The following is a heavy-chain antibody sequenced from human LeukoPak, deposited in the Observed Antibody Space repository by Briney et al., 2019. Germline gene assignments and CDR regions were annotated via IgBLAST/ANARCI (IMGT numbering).Heavy chain of an antibody. J-gene: IGHJ4*02. CDR3: ARDKQLVPDY. V-gene: IGHV3-21*01. Sequence: GGSLRLSCAASGFTFSNYWMTWVRQAPGKGLEWVSSISSSSSYIYYADSVKGRFTISRDNAKNSLYLQMNSLRAEDTAVYYCARDKQLVPDYWGQGTLVTVSS. D-gene: IGHD6-6*01. CDR1: GFTFSNYW. CDR2: ISSSSSYI.